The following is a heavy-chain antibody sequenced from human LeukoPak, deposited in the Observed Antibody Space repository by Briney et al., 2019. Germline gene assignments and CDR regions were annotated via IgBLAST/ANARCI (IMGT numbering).Heavy chain of an antibody. CDR3: VFDSSGYLSRSLPPYFDY. Sequence: ASVKVSCKASGGTFSRSAISWVRQAPGQGLEWMGGIIPIFGIANYAQKFQGRVTLTTDESTSTAYMELTTLRSEDTAVYYCVFDSSGYLSRSLPPYFDYWGQGTLVTVSS. CDR1: GGTFSRSA. V-gene: IGHV1-69*05. CDR2: IIPIFGIA. J-gene: IGHJ4*02. D-gene: IGHD3-22*01.